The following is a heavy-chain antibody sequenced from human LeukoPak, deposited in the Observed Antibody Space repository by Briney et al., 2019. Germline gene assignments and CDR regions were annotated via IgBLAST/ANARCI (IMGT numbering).Heavy chain of an antibody. D-gene: IGHD6-19*01. CDR3: VKGGGGGWYDY. J-gene: IGHJ4*02. Sequence: GGSLRLSCAASGFTFSSYSMNWVRQAPGKGLEYVSAISSSGESTYFSDSVRGRFTISRDNSKNTLYLQMSSLRAEDTAVYYCVKGGGGGWYDYWGQGTQVTVSS. V-gene: IGHV3-64D*06. CDR1: GFTFSSYS. CDR2: ISSSGEST.